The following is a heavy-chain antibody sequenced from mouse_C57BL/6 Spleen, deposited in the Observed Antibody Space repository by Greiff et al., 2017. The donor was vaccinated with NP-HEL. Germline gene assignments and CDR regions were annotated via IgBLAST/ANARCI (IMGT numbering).Heavy chain of an antibody. V-gene: IGHV1-26*01. Sequence: VQLQQSGPELVKPGASVKISCKASGYTFTDYYMNWVKQSHGKSLEWIGDINPNNGGTSYNQKFKGKATLTVDKSSSTAYMELRSLTSEDSAVYYCAAYYSNPGYWGQGTTLTVSS. J-gene: IGHJ2*01. CDR2: INPNNGGT. CDR1: GYTFTDYY. CDR3: AAYYSNPGY. D-gene: IGHD2-5*01.